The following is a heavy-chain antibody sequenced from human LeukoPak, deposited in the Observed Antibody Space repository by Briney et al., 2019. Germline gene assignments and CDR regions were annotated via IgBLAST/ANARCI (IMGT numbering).Heavy chain of an antibody. V-gene: IGHV4-59*11. D-gene: IGHD2-15*01. J-gene: IGHJ6*03. CDR3: GRDALVGYFSYYYMDV. CDR1: GGAITSHY. CDR2: ISNSGST. Sequence: SETLSLTCTVSGGAITSHYWTWIRQSPVKGLERVGDISNSGSTSYNPSLKSRVTISIDTSKNQFSLKLSSVTAADTAVYYCGRDALVGYFSYYYMDVWGKGTTVTVSS.